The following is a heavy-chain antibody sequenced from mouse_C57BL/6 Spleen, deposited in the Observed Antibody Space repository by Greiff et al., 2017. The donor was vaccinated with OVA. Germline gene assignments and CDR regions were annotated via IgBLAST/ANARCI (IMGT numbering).Heavy chain of an antibody. V-gene: IGHV5-16*01. D-gene: IGHD1-1*01. CDR2: INYDGSST. J-gene: IGHJ4*01. CDR1: GFTFSDYY. CDR3: ARGRYYGSSYNAMDY. Sequence: EVKVEESEGGLVQPGSSMKLSCTASGFTFSDYYMAWVRQVPEKGLEWVANINYDGSSTYYLDSLKSRFIISRDNAKNILYLQMSSLKSEDTATYYCARGRYYGSSYNAMDYWGQGTSVTVSS.